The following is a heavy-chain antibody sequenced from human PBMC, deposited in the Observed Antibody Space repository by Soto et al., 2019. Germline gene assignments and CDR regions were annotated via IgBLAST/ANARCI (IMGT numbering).Heavy chain of an antibody. J-gene: IGHJ4*02. V-gene: IGHV4-31*03. CDR1: GGSISSGGYY. Sequence: SETLSLTCTVSGGSISSGGYYWSWIRQHPGKGLEWIGYIYYSGGTYYNPSLKSRVTISVDTSKNQFSLKLSSVTAADTAVYYCAGGDYGDYKIFDYWGQGTLVTVSS. D-gene: IGHD4-17*01. CDR2: IYYSGGT. CDR3: AGGDYGDYKIFDY.